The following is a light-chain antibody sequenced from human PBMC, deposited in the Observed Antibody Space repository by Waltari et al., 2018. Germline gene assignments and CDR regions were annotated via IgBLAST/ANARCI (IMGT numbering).Light chain of an antibody. CDR1: QSVNRS. CDR3: QNYVRLPAT. J-gene: IGKJ1*01. CDR2: GAS. V-gene: IGKV3-20*01. Sequence: EIVLTQSPGTLSLSPGERATLSCRASQSVNRSLAWYQQKPGQAPRLLIYGASNRAAGIPDRFSGSGSGTDFSLTISRLEPEDFAVYYCQNYVRLPATFGQGTKVEIK.